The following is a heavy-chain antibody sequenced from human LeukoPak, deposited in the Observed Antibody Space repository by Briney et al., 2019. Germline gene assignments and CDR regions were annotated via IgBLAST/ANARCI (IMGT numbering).Heavy chain of an antibody. Sequence: ASVKVSCKASGYTFTSYGISWVRQAPGQGLEWMGWINPNSGSTNYAQKFQGRVTMTRDTSISTAYMELSRLRSDDTAVYYCARGLEMATIRQDWGQGTMVTVSS. CDR1: GYTFTSYG. J-gene: IGHJ3*01. D-gene: IGHD5-24*01. CDR2: INPNSGST. V-gene: IGHV1-2*02. CDR3: ARGLEMATIRQD.